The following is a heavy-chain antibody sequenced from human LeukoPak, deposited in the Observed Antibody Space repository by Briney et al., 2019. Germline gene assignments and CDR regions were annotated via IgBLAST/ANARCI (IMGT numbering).Heavy chain of an antibody. CDR1: GFTFSSYS. Sequence: PGGSLRLSCAASGFTFSSYSMNWVRQAPGKGLEWVSSISSGSSYIYYADSVKGRFTISRDNAKNSLYLQMNSLRAEDTALYYCARDLYPARYFDYWGQGTLVTVSS. J-gene: IGHJ4*02. D-gene: IGHD2/OR15-2a*01. CDR3: ARDLYPARYFDY. V-gene: IGHV3-21*01. CDR2: ISSGSSYI.